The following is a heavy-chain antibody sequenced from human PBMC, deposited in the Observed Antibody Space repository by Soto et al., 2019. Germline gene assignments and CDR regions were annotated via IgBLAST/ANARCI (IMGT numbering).Heavy chain of an antibody. CDR2: MNPNSGNT. J-gene: IGHJ5*02. D-gene: IGHD6-13*01. CDR3: ARESSTPLGWFDP. Sequence: GWGNGSFKAAGGTCPREDIDWGRQATGQGLESMGWMNPNSGNTAYAQKFQGRVTMTRNTSITTAYMELSSLRSEDTAVYYCARESSTPLGWFDPWGQGTLVTVSS. V-gene: IGHV1-8*01. CDR1: GGTCPRED.